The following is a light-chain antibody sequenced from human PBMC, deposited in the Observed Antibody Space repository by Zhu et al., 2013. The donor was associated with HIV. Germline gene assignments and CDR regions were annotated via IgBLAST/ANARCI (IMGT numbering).Light chain of an antibody. CDR3: QQYNSYSPWT. V-gene: IGKV1-5*03. CDR1: EDISSY. J-gene: IGKJ1*01. Sequence: DIQMTQSPSTLSASVGDRVTITCRASEDISSYLAWYQQRPGKAPNLLIQKASSLESGVPSRFSGSGSGTEFTFTISSLQPDDFATYYCQQYNSYSPWTFGQGTKVEIK. CDR2: KAS.